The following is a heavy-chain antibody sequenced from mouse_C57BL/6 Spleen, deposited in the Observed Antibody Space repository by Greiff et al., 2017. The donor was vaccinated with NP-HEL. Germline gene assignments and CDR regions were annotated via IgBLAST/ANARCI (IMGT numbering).Heavy chain of an antibody. D-gene: IGHD2-3*01. CDR1: GYTFTSYW. CDR3: ARSGDGYSYWYFDV. J-gene: IGHJ1*03. CDR2: INPSSGYT. V-gene: IGHV1-7*01. Sequence: VQLQQSGAELAKPGASVKLSCKASGYTFTSYWMHWVKQRPGQGLEWIGYINPSSGYTKYNQKFKDKATLTADKSFSTAYMQLSSLTYEDSAVYYCARSGDGYSYWYFDVWGTGTTVTVSS.